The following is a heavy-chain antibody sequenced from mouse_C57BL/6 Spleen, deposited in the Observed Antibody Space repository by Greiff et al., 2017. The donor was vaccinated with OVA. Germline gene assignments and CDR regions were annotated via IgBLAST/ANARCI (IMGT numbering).Heavy chain of an antibody. CDR2: IRNKANNHAT. Sequence: EVHLVESGGGLVQPGGSMKLSCAASGFTFSDAWMDWVRQSPEKGLEWVAEIRNKANNHATYYAESVKGRFTISSDDSKSSVYLQMNSLRAEDTGIYYCTRQVLRSFDYWGQGTTLTVSS. V-gene: IGHV6-6*01. J-gene: IGHJ2*01. CDR1: GFTFSDAW. CDR3: TRQVLRSFDY. D-gene: IGHD1-1*01.